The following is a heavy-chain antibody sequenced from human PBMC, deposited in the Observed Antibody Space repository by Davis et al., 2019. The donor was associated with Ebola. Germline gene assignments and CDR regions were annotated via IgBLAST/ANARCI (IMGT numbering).Heavy chain of an antibody. CDR1: GYTFTSYA. V-gene: IGHV1-3*01. CDR3: ARIDVGREADDY. CDR2: INAGNGNT. D-gene: IGHD3-10*01. J-gene: IGHJ4*02. Sequence: AASVKVSCKASGYTFTSYAMHWVRQAPGQRLEWMGWINAGNGNTKYSQKFQGRVTMTRDTSISTAYMELSRLRSDDTAVYYCARIDVGREADDYWGQGTLVTVSS.